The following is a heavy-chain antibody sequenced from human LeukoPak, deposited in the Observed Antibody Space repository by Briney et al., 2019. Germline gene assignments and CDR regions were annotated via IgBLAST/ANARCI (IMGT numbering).Heavy chain of an antibody. D-gene: IGHD3-3*01. CDR1: GGSISSYY. CDR3: ASATTYYDFWSGYYH. Sequence: SETLSLTCTVSGGSISSYYWSWIRQPPGKGLEWIGYIYYSGSTNYNPSLKSRVTISVDTSKNQFSLKLSSVTAADTAVYYCASATTYYDFWSGYYHWGQGTLVTVSS. CDR2: IYYSGST. V-gene: IGHV4-59*08. J-gene: IGHJ5*02.